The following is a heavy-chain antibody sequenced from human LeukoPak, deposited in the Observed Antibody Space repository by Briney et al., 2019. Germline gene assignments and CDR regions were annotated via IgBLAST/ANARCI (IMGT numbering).Heavy chain of an antibody. Sequence: GSLRLSCAASGFTFSNYWMTWVRQSPGKGLEWIAEIHHRGNTNYNPSLKSRVTISVDTSKNQFSLMLSSVTAADTAVYYCARQRADRIFGVVMGFGLDYWGRGTLVTVSS. CDR3: ARQRADRIFGVVMGFGLDY. CDR1: GFTFSNYW. CDR2: IHHRGNT. D-gene: IGHD3-3*02. J-gene: IGHJ4*02. V-gene: IGHV4-4*02.